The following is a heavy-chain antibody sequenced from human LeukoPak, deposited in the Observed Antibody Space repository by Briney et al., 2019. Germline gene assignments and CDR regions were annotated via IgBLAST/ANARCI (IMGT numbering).Heavy chain of an antibody. V-gene: IGHV1-2*02. CDR1: GYTFTGYY. Sequence: AASVKVSCKASGYTFTGYYMHWVRQAPGQGLEWMGWINPNSGGTNYAQKFQGRVTMTRDTSISTAYMELSRLRSDDTAVYYCARDLTGGYSNDYWGQGTLVTVSS. CDR2: INPNSGGT. CDR3: ARDLTGGYSNDY. J-gene: IGHJ4*02. D-gene: IGHD6-13*01.